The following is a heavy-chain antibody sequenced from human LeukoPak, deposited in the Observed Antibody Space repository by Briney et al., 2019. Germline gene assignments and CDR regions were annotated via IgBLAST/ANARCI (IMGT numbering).Heavy chain of an antibody. Sequence: PWGSLRLSCAASGFTFSSYSMNWVRQPPGKGLEWVSSISSSSSYIYYADSVKGRFTISRDNAKNSLYLQMNSLRAEDTAVYYCAIKSRGGYDILTGYSAYWGQGTLVTVSS. CDR1: GFTFSSYS. D-gene: IGHD3-9*01. J-gene: IGHJ4*02. CDR3: AIKSRGGYDILTGYSAY. CDR2: ISSSSSYI. V-gene: IGHV3-21*01.